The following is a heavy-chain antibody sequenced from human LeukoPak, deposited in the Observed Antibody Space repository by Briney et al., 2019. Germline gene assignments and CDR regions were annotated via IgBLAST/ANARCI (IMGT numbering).Heavy chain of an antibody. D-gene: IGHD3-3*01. Sequence: GGSLRLSCAASGFNFSTYDMSWVRQAPGKGLEWVSGISSSGASTYDADSMKGPFTISRDNSKNTLYLQMHSLRAEDTAVYYCAKSALYDFWSGYPPPTFDNWGQGALVTVSS. J-gene: IGHJ4*02. CDR2: ISSSGAST. CDR1: GFNFSTYD. CDR3: AKSALYDFWSGYPPPTFDN. V-gene: IGHV3-23*01.